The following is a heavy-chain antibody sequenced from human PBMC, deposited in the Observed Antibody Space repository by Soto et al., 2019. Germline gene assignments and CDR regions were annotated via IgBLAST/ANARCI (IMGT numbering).Heavy chain of an antibody. CDR3: TRALLKSLDY. CDR2: IHYSGTT. Sequence: SETLSLTCAVSGASISTSYWWSWVRQSPGKGLEWIGEIHYSGTTNYNPSLKSRVTISLDKSKNQFSLNLNSVTAADTAMCYCTRALLKSLDYWGQGTLVT. CDR1: GASISTSYW. J-gene: IGHJ4*02. D-gene: IGHD3-9*01. V-gene: IGHV4-4*02.